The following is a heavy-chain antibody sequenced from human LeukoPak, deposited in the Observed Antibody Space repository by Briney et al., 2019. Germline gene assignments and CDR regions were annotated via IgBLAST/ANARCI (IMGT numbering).Heavy chain of an antibody. CDR3: ARGGSSIPIYYYYMDV. D-gene: IGHD6-19*01. CDR2: INPSGGST. V-gene: IGHV1-46*01. J-gene: IGHJ6*03. Sequence: GASVKVSCKASGYTFTSYYMHWVRQAPGQGLEWMGIINPSGGSTSYAQKFQGRVTMTRDMSTSTVYMELSSLRSEDTAVYYCARGGSSIPIYYYYMDVWGKGTTVTISS. CDR1: GYTFTSYY.